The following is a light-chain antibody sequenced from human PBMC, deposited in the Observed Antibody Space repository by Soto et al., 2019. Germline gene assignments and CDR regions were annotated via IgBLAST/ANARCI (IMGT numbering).Light chain of an antibody. CDR1: SGSIASNY. Sequence: NFMLTQPHSVSESPGKKVTISCTRSSGSIASNYVQWYQQRPGSSPTTVIYEDNRRPSGVPDRFSGSIDSSSNSASLTISGLKTEDEADYYCQSYDSSNQVFGGGTKLTVL. CDR2: EDN. J-gene: IGLJ2*01. CDR3: QSYDSSNQV. V-gene: IGLV6-57*01.